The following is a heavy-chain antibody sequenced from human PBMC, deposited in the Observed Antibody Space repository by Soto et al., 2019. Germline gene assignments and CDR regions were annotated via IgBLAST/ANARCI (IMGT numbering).Heavy chain of an antibody. CDR2: INHSGST. CDR1: GGSFSGYY. D-gene: IGHD6-25*01. V-gene: IGHV4-34*01. CDR3: ARGLRGYRSCYDYYYYYGMDV. Sequence: SETLSLTCAVYGGSFSGYYWSWIRQPPGKGLEWIGEINHSGSTNYNPSLKSRVTISVDTSKNQFSLKLSSVTAADTAVYYCARGLRGYRSCYDYYYYYGMDVWGQGTTVTSP. J-gene: IGHJ6*02.